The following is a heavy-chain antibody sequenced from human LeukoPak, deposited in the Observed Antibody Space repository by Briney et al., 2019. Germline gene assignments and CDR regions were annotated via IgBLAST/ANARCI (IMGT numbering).Heavy chain of an antibody. CDR3: ARAKDSYGKVFDC. V-gene: IGHV4-34*01. CDR1: GGSFSDYY. CDR2: INHSGGT. Sequence: SETLSLTCEVYGGSFSDYYWSWIRQPPGKGLEWIGEINHSGGTSYNPSLKSRVTMSVDTSKNQFPVKLTSVTAADTAVYYCARAKDSYGKVFDCWGQGTLVTVSS. J-gene: IGHJ5*01. D-gene: IGHD5-18*01.